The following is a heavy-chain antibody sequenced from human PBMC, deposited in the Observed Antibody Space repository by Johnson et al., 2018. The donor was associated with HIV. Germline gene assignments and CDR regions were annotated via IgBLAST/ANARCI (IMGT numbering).Heavy chain of an antibody. CDR1: GFTFSSYA. D-gene: IGHD3-10*01. Sequence: QVQLVESGGGLVQPGGSLRLSCAASGFTFSSYAMHWVRQAPGKGLEWVAVISYDGSNKYYADSVKGRFTISRDNSKNTLYLQMNSLRAEDTALYYCAKEAAMVRGGAFDIWGQGTMVTVSS. CDR3: AKEAAMVRGGAFDI. CDR2: ISYDGSNK. V-gene: IGHV3-30*04. J-gene: IGHJ3*02.